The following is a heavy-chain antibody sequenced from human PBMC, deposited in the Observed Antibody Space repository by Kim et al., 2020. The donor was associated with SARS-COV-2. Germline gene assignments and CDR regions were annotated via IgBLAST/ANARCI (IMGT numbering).Heavy chain of an antibody. CDR3: ASTRSWAFES. CDR2: ISGSGATT. CDR1: VFTFSDYA. J-gene: IGHJ4*02. D-gene: IGHD3-3*01. V-gene: IGHV3-23*01. Sequence: GGSLRLSCAASVFTFSDYAISWVRQAPGKGLDWVSTISGSGATTHYADSVKGRFTISRDNSKNMVFLQINNLRGEDTAVYYCASTRSWAFESWGRGTLVT.